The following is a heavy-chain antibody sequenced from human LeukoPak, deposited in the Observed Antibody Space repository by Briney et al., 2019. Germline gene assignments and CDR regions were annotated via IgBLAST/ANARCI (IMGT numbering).Heavy chain of an antibody. CDR1: EDSVSSYSAA. CDR3: ARGVQITRFDY. D-gene: IGHD5-24*01. CDR2: TYYRSKWYN. J-gene: IGHJ4*02. Sequence: SQTLSLTCAISEDSVSSYSAAWHWIRQSPSRGLEWLGRTYYRSKWYNDYAVSVKSRITIDPDTSKNQFSLHLNSVTPEDTGVYYCARGVQITRFDYWGQGTLVTVSS. V-gene: IGHV6-1*01.